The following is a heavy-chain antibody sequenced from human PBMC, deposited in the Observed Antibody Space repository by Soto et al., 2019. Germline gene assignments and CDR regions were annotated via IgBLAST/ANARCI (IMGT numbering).Heavy chain of an antibody. CDR2: IYYSGST. V-gene: IGHV4-39*01. Sequence: SETLSLTCTVSGGSISSSSYYWGWIRQPPGKGLEWIGSIYYSGSTYYNPSLKSRVTISVDTSKNQFSLKLSSVTAADTAVYYCARRNRGGEYYYYYYMDVWGKGTTVTVSS. CDR1: GGSISSSSYY. CDR3: ARRNRGGEYYYYYYMDV. J-gene: IGHJ6*03. D-gene: IGHD3-10*01.